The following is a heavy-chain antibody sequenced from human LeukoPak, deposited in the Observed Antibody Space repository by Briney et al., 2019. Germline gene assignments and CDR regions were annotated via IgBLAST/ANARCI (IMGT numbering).Heavy chain of an antibody. J-gene: IGHJ5*02. CDR1: GGSISSYY. D-gene: IGHD2-2*01. Sequence: SETLSLTCTVSGGSISSYYWSWIRQPPGKGLEWIGYIYYSGSTNYNPSLKSRVTISADTSKNQFSLKVRSVTAADTAVYFCARGGHCTSTDCYNWFDPWGRGTPVIVSS. CDR2: IYYSGST. CDR3: ARGGHCTSTDCYNWFDP. V-gene: IGHV4-59*12.